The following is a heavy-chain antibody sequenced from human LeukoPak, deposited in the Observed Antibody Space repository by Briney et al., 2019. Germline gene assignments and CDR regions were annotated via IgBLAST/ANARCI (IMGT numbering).Heavy chain of an antibody. J-gene: IGHJ4*02. Sequence: GGCLRLSCAASGFTVSNNYISWVRQPPGKGLEWVSVTYSGSTDYADSVKGRFTISRDNSKNTLYLQMNSLRAEDTAVYYCARDQNYWGQGTLVTVSS. CDR3: ARDQNY. CDR2: TYSGST. V-gene: IGHV3-66*03. CDR1: GFTVSNNY.